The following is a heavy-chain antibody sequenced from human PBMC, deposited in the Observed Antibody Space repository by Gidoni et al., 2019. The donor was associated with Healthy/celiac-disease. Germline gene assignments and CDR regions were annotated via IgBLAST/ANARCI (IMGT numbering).Heavy chain of an antibody. CDR3: ARDPQNCSSTSCYGAFDI. Sequence: QVQLVESGGGVVQPGRSLRLSCAASGVTFSSYALHWVRQAPGKGLEWVAVISYDGSNKYYADSVKGRFTISRDNSKNTLYLQMNSLRAEDTAVYYCARDPQNCSSTSCYGAFDIWGQGTMVTVSS. CDR2: ISYDGSNK. V-gene: IGHV3-30-3*01. J-gene: IGHJ3*02. D-gene: IGHD2-2*01. CDR1: GVTFSSYA.